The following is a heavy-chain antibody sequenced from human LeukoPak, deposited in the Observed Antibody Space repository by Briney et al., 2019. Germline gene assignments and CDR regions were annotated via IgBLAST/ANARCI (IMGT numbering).Heavy chain of an antibody. CDR1: GGSISSSSHW. V-gene: IGHV4-39*07. CDR3: ARGVDRGYCSSTSCYPLSNWFDP. D-gene: IGHD2-2*01. Sequence: SETLSLTCTVSGGSISSSSHWWGWLRQPPGKGLEWIGSIYYSGSAYYNPSLKSRVTTSVDTSKNQFSLKLSSVTAADTAVYYCARGVDRGYCSSTSCYPLSNWFDPWGQGTLVTVSS. J-gene: IGHJ5*02. CDR2: IYYSGSA.